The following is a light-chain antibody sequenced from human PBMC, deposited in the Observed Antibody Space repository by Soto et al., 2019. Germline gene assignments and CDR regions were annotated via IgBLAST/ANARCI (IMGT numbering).Light chain of an antibody. J-gene: IGLJ2*01. Sequence: QAVVTQSSFASASLGSSVKLSCTLSSGHSSYIIAWHQQHPGEAPRYLMNLESSGRYNKESGVPDRFSGSSSGADRYLIISNLQSEDEADYYCETWDSNTQVFGGGTKLTVL. CDR1: SGHSSYI. V-gene: IGLV4-60*03. CDR2: LESSGRY. CDR3: ETWDSNTQV.